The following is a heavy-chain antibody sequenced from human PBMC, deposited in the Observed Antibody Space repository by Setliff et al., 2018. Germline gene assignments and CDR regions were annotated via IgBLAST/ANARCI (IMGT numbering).Heavy chain of an antibody. D-gene: IGHD6-19*01. CDR3: AREQWLDPPGYYYMDV. CDR2: IYIGGSA. Sequence: SETLSLTCTVSGGSISIYYWSWIRQPAGKGLEWIGHIYIGGSANYNPSLKSRVTMSIDTSKNQFSLKLNSVTAADMAVYYCAREQWLDPPGYYYMDVWAKGTTVTVS. CDR1: GGSISIYY. J-gene: IGHJ6*03. V-gene: IGHV4-4*07.